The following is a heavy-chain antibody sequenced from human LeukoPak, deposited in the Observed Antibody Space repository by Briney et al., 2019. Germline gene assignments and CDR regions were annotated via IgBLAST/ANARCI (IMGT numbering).Heavy chain of an antibody. CDR1: GGSISSGSYY. Sequence: TLSLTCTVSGGSISSGSYYWSWIRQPAGKGLEWIGRIYTSGSTNYNPSLKSRVTISVDTSKNQFSLKLSSVTAADTAVYYCARDLTGGGSTYYYYYMDVWGKGTTVTVSS. CDR2: IYTSGST. V-gene: IGHV4-61*02. J-gene: IGHJ6*03. D-gene: IGHD2-15*01. CDR3: ARDLTGGGSTYYYYYMDV.